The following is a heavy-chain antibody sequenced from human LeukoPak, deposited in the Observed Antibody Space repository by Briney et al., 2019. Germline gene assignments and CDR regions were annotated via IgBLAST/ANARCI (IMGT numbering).Heavy chain of an antibody. CDR3: ARESVTTIFDYGDSRPYNWFDP. V-gene: IGHV1-46*01. Sequence: GASVKVSCKASGYTFTSYYMHWVRQAPGQGLEWMGIINPSGGSTSYAQKFQGRVTMTRDTSTGTVYMELSSLRSEDTAVYYCARESVTTIFDYGDSRPYNWFDPWGQGTLVTVSS. J-gene: IGHJ5*02. CDR2: INPSGGST. D-gene: IGHD4-17*01. CDR1: GYTFTSYY.